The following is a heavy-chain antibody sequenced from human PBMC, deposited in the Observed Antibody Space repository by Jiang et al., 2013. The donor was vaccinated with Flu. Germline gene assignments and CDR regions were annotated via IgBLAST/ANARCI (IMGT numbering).Heavy chain of an antibody. V-gene: IGHV3-33*01. CDR2: IWYDGSNK. D-gene: IGHD3-22*01. J-gene: IGHJ5*02. CDR3: ARGEYYYDSSGYSGRWFDP. CDR1: GFTFSSYG. Sequence: QLVESGGGVVQPGRSLRLSCAASGFTFSSYGMYWVRQAPGKGLEWVAVIWYDGSNKYYADSVKGRFTISRDNSKNTLYLQMNSLRAEDTAVYYCARGEYYYDSSGYSGRWFDPWGQGTLVTVSS.